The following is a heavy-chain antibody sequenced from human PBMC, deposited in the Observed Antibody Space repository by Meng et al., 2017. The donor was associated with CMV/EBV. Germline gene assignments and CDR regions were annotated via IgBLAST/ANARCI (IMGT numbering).Heavy chain of an antibody. CDR1: GFTCSSYE. V-gene: IGHV3-48*03. CDR3: ARGGSGYGSDY. Sequence: GGSLRLSCAASGFTCSSYEMNWVRQAPGKGLEWVSYISSSGGTIYYADSVKGRFTISRDNAKNSLYLQMNSLRAEDTAVYYCARGGSGYGSDYWGQGTLVTVSS. J-gene: IGHJ4*02. CDR2: ISSSGGTI. D-gene: IGHD5-12*01.